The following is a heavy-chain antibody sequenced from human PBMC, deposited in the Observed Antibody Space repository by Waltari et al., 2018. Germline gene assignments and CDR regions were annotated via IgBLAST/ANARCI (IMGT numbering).Heavy chain of an antibody. CDR3: ARVRYSGGWNLFDY. CDR2: IFHSGST. J-gene: IGHJ4*02. CDR1: GGSISSSSYY. V-gene: IGHV4-39*07. D-gene: IGHD6-19*01. Sequence: QVQLQESGPGLVKPSETLSLTCAVSGGSISSSSYYWGWIRQPPGKGLEWIGSIFHSGSTYHNPSLKGRVTISVDTSKNQFPLKLRSVTAADTAVYFCARVRYSGGWNLFDYWGQGALVTVSS.